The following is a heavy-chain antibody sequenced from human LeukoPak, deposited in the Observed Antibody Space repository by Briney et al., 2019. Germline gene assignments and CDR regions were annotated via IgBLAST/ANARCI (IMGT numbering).Heavy chain of an antibody. CDR3: ARVGMVTTEAFDY. D-gene: IGHD4-17*01. V-gene: IGHV4-31*03. J-gene: IGHJ4*02. CDR2: IYYSGST. CDR1: GGSISSGGYY. Sequence: SETLSLTCTVSGGSISSGGYYWSWIRQHPGKGLEWIGYIYYSGSTYYKPSLKSRVTISVDTSKNQFSLKLSSVTAADTAVYYCARVGMVTTEAFDYWGQGTLVTVSS.